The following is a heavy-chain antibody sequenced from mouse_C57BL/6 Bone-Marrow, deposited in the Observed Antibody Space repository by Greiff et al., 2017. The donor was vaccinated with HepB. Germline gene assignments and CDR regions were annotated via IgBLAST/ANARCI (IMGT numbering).Heavy chain of an antibody. D-gene: IGHD2-4*01. CDR3: ARGGYDYDWAMDY. J-gene: IGHJ4*01. Sequence: VQLQQSGAELVRPGTSVKMSCKASGYTFTNYWIGWAKQRPGHGLEWIGDIYPGGGYTNYNEKFKGKATLTADKSSSTAYMQFSSLKSEDSAIYYCARGGYDYDWAMDYWGQGTSVTVSS. CDR1: GYTFTNYW. V-gene: IGHV1-63*01. CDR2: IYPGGGYT.